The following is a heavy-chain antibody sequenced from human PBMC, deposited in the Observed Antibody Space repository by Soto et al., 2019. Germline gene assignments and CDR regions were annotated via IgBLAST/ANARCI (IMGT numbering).Heavy chain of an antibody. Sequence: GASVKVSCKASGYTFTSYGISWVRQAPGQGLEWMGWISAYNGNTNYAQKLQGRVTMTTDTSTSTAYMELRSLRSDDTAVYYCARPFLYCTNGVCDDYGMDVWGQGTTVTVS. D-gene: IGHD2-8*01. CDR3: ARPFLYCTNGVCDDYGMDV. CDR1: GYTFTSYG. J-gene: IGHJ6*02. V-gene: IGHV1-18*01. CDR2: ISAYNGNT.